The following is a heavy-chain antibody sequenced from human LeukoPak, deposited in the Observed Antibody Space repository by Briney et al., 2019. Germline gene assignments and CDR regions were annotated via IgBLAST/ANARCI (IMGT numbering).Heavy chain of an antibody. J-gene: IGHJ4*02. D-gene: IGHD4-23*01. CDR1: GGSFSGYY. CDR2: INHSGST. V-gene: IGHV4-34*01. CDR3: ARDRSAFNSYYFDY. Sequence: PSETLSLTCAVYGGSFSGYYWSWIRQPPGKGLEWIGEINHSGSTNYNPSLKSRVTISVDTSKNEFSLKLSSVTAADTAVYYCARDRSAFNSYYFDYWGQGTLVTVSS.